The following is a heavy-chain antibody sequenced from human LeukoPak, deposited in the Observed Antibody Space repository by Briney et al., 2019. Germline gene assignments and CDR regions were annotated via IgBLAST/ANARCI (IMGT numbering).Heavy chain of an antibody. CDR1: GYTFTSYG. J-gene: IGHJ6*02. CDR3: AREAEYSSSWYSYYYYGMDV. Sequence: ASVKVSCKASGYTFTSYGISWVRQAPGQGLEWMGWISACNGNTNYAQKLQGRVTMTTDTSTSTAYMELRSLRSDDTAVYYCAREAEYSSSWYSYYYYGMDVWGQGTTVTVSS. CDR2: ISACNGNT. D-gene: IGHD6-13*01. V-gene: IGHV1-18*01.